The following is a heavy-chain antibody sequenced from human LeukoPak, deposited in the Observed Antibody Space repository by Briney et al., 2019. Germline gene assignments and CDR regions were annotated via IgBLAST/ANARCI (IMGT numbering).Heavy chain of an antibody. V-gene: IGHV3-74*01. CDR2: INSDGSST. CDR1: GFTFSSYW. CDR3: ARDLGYDFWSGYYSNWFDP. Sequence: GGSLRLSCAASGFTFSSYWMHWVRHAPGKGLVWVSRINSDGSSTSYADSVKDRFTISRDNAKNTLHLQMNSLRAEDTAVYYCARDLGYDFWSGYYSNWFDPWGQGTLVTVSS. J-gene: IGHJ5*02. D-gene: IGHD3-3*01.